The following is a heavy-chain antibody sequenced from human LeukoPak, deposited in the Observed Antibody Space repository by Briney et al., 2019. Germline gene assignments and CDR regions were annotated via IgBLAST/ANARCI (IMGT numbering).Heavy chain of an antibody. V-gene: IGHV1-2*02. J-gene: IGHJ4*02. D-gene: IGHD7-27*01. CDR1: GYTFTGYY. CDR2: INPNSGGT. Sequence: ASVKVSFKASGYTFTGYYMHWVRQAPGQGLEWMGWINPNSGGTNYAQKFQGRVTMTRDTSISTAYMELSGLRSDDTAVFYCARVSSNWDTYFHYWGQGSLVTVSS. CDR3: ARVSSNWDTYFHY.